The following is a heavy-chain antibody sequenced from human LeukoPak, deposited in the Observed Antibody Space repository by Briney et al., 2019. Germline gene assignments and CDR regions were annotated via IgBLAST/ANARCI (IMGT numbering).Heavy chain of an antibody. Sequence: GGSLRLTCAASGFTFSAYAMSWVRQAPGKGLQWVSAIRESGGTTYYADSVKGRFTISRDNSKNRLYLQMNSLRAEDTALYYCEKDAAVAGIQFDFWGQGTLVTVSS. J-gene: IGHJ4*02. CDR3: EKDAAVAGIQFDF. D-gene: IGHD6-19*01. CDR1: GFTFSAYA. CDR2: IRESGGTT. V-gene: IGHV3-23*01.